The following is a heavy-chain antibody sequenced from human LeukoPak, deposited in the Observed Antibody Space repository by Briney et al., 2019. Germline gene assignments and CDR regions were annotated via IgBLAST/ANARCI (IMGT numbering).Heavy chain of an antibody. V-gene: IGHV4-30-4*08. CDR2: IYYSGST. CDR3: ARDVEDIVVVPAARARGRKNWFDP. D-gene: IGHD2-2*01. J-gene: IGHJ5*02. Sequence: PSETLSLTCTVSGGSISSGDYYWSWIRQPPGKGLEWIGYIYYSGSTYYNPSLKSRVTISVDTSKNPFSLKLSSVTAADTAVYYCARDVEDIVVVPAARARGRKNWFDPWGQGTLVTVSS. CDR1: GGSISSGDYY.